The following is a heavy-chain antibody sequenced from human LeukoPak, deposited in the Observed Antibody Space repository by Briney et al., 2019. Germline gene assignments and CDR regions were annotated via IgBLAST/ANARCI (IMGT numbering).Heavy chain of an antibody. Sequence: SETLSLTCTVSGGSISSYYWSWIRQPPGKGLEWIGYIYYSGSTNYNPSLKSRVTISVDTSKNQFSLKLSSVTAADTAVYYCARGGYSGSYQDYWGQGTLVTVSS. D-gene: IGHD1-26*01. CDR1: GGSISSYY. CDR2: IYYSGST. CDR3: ARGGYSGSYQDY. J-gene: IGHJ4*02. V-gene: IGHV4-59*01.